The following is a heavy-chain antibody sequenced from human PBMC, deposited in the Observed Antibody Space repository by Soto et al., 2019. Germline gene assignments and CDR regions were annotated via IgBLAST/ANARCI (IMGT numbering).Heavy chain of an antibody. J-gene: IGHJ6*02. V-gene: IGHV4-61*01. CDR2: IYYSGTT. Sequence: EPLSHTCPVSDASVSSASYYWTWIRQPPGKGLEWIGFIYYSGTTNYNPSLKSRVTISVDTSRNQFSLKLSSVTAADTAVYYCARRLDVWGQGTTVTVSS. CDR1: DASVSSASYY. CDR3: ARRLDV.